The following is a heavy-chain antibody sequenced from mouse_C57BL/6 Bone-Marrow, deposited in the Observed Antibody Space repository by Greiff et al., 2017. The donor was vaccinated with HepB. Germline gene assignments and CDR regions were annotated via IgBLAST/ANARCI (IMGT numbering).Heavy chain of an antibody. Sequence: DVHLVESGGGLVQPGGSLKLSCAASGFTFSDYYMYWVRQTPEKRLEWVAYISNGGGSTYYPDTVKGRFTISRDNAKNTLYLQMSRLKSEDTAMYYCARQGWGFYYFDYWGQGTTLTVSS. CDR3: ARQGWGFYYFDY. CDR2: ISNGGGST. J-gene: IGHJ2*01. V-gene: IGHV5-12*01. CDR1: GFTFSDYY. D-gene: IGHD1-1*02.